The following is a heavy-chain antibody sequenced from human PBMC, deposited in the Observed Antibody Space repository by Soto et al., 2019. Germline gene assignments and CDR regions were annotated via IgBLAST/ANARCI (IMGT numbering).Heavy chain of an antibody. CDR2: ISGNSGHA. V-gene: IGHV3-23*01. D-gene: IGHD3-16*02. Sequence: EVELLESGGAFIQPGGSLRLSCAASGFPFSNYAMAWVRQASGKGLEWVSGISGNSGHAFYADSEEGRFTSARDNSRNTLYLQMESLRADDTATYYCARAPSEYIWGSYLRYFEYWGQGTLVAVSS. J-gene: IGHJ4*02. CDR1: GFPFSNYA. CDR3: ARAPSEYIWGSYLRYFEY.